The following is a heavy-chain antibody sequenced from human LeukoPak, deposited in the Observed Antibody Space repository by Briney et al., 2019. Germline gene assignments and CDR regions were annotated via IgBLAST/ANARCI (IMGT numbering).Heavy chain of an antibody. Sequence: PGGSLRLSCAASGFTFSSYSMNWVRQAPGKGLEWVSSISSSSSYIYYADSVKGRFTISRDNAKSPLYLQMNSLRAEDTAVYYCARDPVVVVAATLPDYWGQGTLVTVSS. CDR2: ISSSSSYI. CDR3: ARDPVVVVAATLPDY. J-gene: IGHJ4*02. D-gene: IGHD2-15*01. CDR1: GFTFSSYS. V-gene: IGHV3-21*01.